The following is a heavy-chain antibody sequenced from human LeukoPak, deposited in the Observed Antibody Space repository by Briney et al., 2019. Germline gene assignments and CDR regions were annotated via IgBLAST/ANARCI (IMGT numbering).Heavy chain of an antibody. CDR3: ARGRYCNGGSCYFDF. CDR2: IKQDGSET. CDR1: GFTFSTYW. J-gene: IGHJ4*02. D-gene: IGHD2-15*01. V-gene: IGHV3-7*02. Sequence: SGGSLRLSCVISGFTFSTYWMTWVRQAPGKGLEWVANIKQDGSETSYVDSVKGRSTISRDNAKNSLYLQMNSLRAEDTAVYYCARGRYCNGGSCYFDFWGQGTLVTVSS.